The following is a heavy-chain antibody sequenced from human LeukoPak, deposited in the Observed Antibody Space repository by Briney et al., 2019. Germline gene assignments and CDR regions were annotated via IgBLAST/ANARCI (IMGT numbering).Heavy chain of an antibody. CDR1: GYTFTSYD. CDR3: AREYCTNGVCYSYYYYGMDV. Sequence: ASVKVSCKASGYTFTSYDINWVRQATGQGLEWMGWMNPNSGNTGYAQKFQGRVTMTRDTSISTAYMELSSLRSEDTAVYYCAREYCTNGVCYSYYYYGMDVWGQGTTVTVSS. J-gene: IGHJ6*02. CDR2: MNPNSGNT. V-gene: IGHV1-8*01. D-gene: IGHD2-8*01.